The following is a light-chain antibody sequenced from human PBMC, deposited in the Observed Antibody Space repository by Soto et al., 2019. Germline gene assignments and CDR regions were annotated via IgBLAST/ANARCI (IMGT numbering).Light chain of an antibody. CDR3: QQYGSSPPIT. V-gene: IGKV3-20*01. CDR1: QSFSSSY. CDR2: GAS. J-gene: IGKJ5*01. Sequence: EIVLTQSPGTLSLSPGERATLSWRASQSFSSSYLAWYQQKPGQAPRLLIYGASSRATGIPDRFSGSGSGTDFTLTISRLEPEDFAVYYCQQYGSSPPITFGQGTRLEIK.